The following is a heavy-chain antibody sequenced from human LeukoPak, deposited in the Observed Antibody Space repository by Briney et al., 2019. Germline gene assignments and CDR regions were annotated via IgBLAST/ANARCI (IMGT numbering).Heavy chain of an antibody. V-gene: IGHV1-18*01. Sequence: GASVKVSCKASGYTFTSYGISWVRQAPGQGLEWMGWISAYNGNTNYAQKLQGRVTMTTDTSTSTAYMELRSLRSDDTAVYYCARSASWVTGYYNGDLGMGVWGQGTTVTVSS. CDR3: ARSASWVTGYYNGDLGMGV. J-gene: IGHJ6*02. CDR2: ISAYNGNT. D-gene: IGHD3-9*01. CDR1: GYTFTSYG.